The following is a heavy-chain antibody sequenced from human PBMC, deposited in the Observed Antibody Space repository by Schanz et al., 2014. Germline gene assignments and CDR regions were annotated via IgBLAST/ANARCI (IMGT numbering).Heavy chain of an antibody. CDR1: GFTFSSYA. J-gene: IGHJ4*02. CDR3: AKLSSSGRLAGYFDY. CDR2: ISHSGGSK. Sequence: EGQLLESGGGLIQPGGSLRLSCAASGFTFSSYAMTWVRQAPGKGLEWVSSISHSGGSKYYADSVKGRFSISRDYSKNTLYLQMSSLRAEDTAIYYCAKLSSSGRLAGYFDYWGQGALVTVSS. V-gene: IGHV3-23*01. D-gene: IGHD6-19*01.